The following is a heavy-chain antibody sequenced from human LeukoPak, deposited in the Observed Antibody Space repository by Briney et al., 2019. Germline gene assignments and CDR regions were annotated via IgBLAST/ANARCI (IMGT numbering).Heavy chain of an antibody. CDR1: GGSISGYY. V-gene: IGHV4-59*12. J-gene: IGHJ6*02. CDR2: MYYSGST. CDR3: ARGRGYCSGGSCKRILNYGMDV. D-gene: IGHD2-15*01. Sequence: SETLSLTCTVSGGSISGYYWSWIRQPPGKGLEWIGYMYYSGSTNYNPSLRSRVTVSVDTSKNQFSLKLSSVTAADTAVYYCARGRGYCSGGSCKRILNYGMDVWGQGTTVTVSS.